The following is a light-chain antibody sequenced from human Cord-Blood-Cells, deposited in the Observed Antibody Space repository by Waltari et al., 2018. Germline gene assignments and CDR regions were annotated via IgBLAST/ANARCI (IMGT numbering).Light chain of an antibody. V-gene: IGLV2-14*01. CDR1: SSDVGGYHY. J-gene: IGLJ1*01. CDR3: SSYTSSSTYV. CDR2: DVS. Sequence: QSALTQPASVSGSPVHSITIPCSVTSSDVGGYHYVSSYQQHPGKAPKLMVYDVSKRPSGVSNRFSGSKSGNTASLTISGLQAEDEADYYCSSYTSSSTYVFGTGTKVTVL.